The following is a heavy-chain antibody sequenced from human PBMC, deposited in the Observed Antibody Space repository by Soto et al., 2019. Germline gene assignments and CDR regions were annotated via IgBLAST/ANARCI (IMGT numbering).Heavy chain of an antibody. J-gene: IGHJ4*02. D-gene: IGHD6-19*01. V-gene: IGHV2-5*02. CDR2: IYWDDDK. CDR3: AHSVVAGLGYYFDY. Sequence: QITLKASGPTLVKPTQTLTLTCTFSGFSLSSTRVAVGWIRQPPGKALEWLALIYWDDDKRYSPFLKSRLTITKDTSKNQVVLTMTNMDRVDTATYYCAHSVVAGLGYYFDYWGQGTLVTVSS. CDR1: GFSLSSTRVA.